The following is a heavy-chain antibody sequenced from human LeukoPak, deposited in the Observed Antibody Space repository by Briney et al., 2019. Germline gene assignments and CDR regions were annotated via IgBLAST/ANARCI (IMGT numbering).Heavy chain of an antibody. J-gene: IGHJ5*02. Sequence: TSQTLSLTCTVSGGSISSGSYYWSWIRQPAGKGLEWIGRIYTSGSTNYNPSLKSRVTISVDTSKNQFSLKLSSVTAADTAVYYCARQYTRFPTGFDPWGQGTLVTVSS. D-gene: IGHD1-1*01. CDR2: IYTSGST. CDR3: ARQYTRFPTGFDP. V-gene: IGHV4-61*02. CDR1: GGSISSGSYY.